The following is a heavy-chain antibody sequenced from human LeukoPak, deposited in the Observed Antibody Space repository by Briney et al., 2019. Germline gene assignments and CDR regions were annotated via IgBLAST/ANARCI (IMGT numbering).Heavy chain of an antibody. CDR3: ARGGNWEDFDY. CDR1: GGSISSYY. D-gene: IGHD7-27*01. Sequence: PSETLSLTCTVSGGSISSYYWSWIRQPPGKGLEWIGYIYYSGSTNYNPSLKSRVTIPVDTSKNQFSLKLSSVTAADTAVYYCARGGNWEDFDYWGQGTLVTVSS. J-gene: IGHJ4*02. V-gene: IGHV4-59*01. CDR2: IYYSGST.